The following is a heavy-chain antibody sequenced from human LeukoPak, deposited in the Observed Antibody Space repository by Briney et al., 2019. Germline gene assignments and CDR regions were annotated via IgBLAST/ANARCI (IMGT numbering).Heavy chain of an antibody. D-gene: IGHD2-2*02. CDR1: GGTLNSDT. Sequence: SVKVSCKASGGTLNSDTLSWVRQAPGQGLEWVGRVIPVLGVTNYAQNFQGRVTITADKTTGTTHMELSSLKPEDTAMYYCASCAGSGCYTEAFAIWGQGALAIVSS. CDR3: ASCAGSGCYTEAFAI. J-gene: IGHJ3*02. V-gene: IGHV1-69*02. CDR2: VIPVLGVT.